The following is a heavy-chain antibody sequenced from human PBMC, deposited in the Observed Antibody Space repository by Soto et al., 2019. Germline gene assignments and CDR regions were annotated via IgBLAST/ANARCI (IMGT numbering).Heavy chain of an antibody. D-gene: IGHD3-10*01. CDR1: GYTFSNYG. CDR2: ISGYNGDT. CDR3: ARSLGSGTGFDY. V-gene: IGHV1-18*01. Sequence: QVQLVQSAAEVKKPGASVKVSCKASGYTFSNYGISWVQQAPGQGLEWTAWISGYNGDTKNAQSLQGRVTVTTDTSTSTSYMELRSLRSDDTAIYYCARSLGSGTGFDYWGQGTLVTVSS. J-gene: IGHJ4*02.